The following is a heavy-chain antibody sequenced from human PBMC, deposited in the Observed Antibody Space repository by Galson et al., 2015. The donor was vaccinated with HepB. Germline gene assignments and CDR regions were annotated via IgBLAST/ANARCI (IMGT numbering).Heavy chain of an antibody. CDR1: GFTFSSYV. CDR2: ISGSGDAT. V-gene: IGHV3-23*01. J-gene: IGHJ3*02. CDR3: AKRCGGDCSRGIDI. D-gene: IGHD2-21*01. Sequence: SLRLSCATSGFTFSSYVMNWVRQAPGKGLEWVSAISGSGDATVYAESVKGRFTLSRDNSKNTLYLQMNSLRAEDTALYYCAKRCGGDCSRGIDIWGQGTMVTVSS.